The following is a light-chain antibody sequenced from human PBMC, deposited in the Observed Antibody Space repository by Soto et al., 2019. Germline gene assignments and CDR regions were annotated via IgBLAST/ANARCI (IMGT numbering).Light chain of an antibody. V-gene: IGKV3-15*01. Sequence: EIVMTQSPATLSVSPGERATLSCRASQSVGSNLAWYQQKPGQAPRLIIYGVSTRATGIPARFSGSGSGTEFTLTISSLQSEDFAVYYCQQYNNWPITFGQGTRLEIK. CDR2: GVS. CDR3: QQYNNWPIT. J-gene: IGKJ5*01. CDR1: QSVGSN.